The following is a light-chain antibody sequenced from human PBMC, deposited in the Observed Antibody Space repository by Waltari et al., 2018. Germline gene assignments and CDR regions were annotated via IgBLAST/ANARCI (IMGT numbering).Light chain of an antibody. CDR1: GSNVGGFNL. Sequence: QPPLTQPASVSGSPGQSTTISCTGTGSNVGGFNLVSWYQQHPGKAPKLMIYDVRNRPSGVSNRFSGSKSGNTASLTISGLQAEDEADYYCSSYTSSSTLEVFGGGTKLTVL. J-gene: IGLJ3*02. CDR2: DVR. V-gene: IGLV2-14*01. CDR3: SSYTSSSTLEV.